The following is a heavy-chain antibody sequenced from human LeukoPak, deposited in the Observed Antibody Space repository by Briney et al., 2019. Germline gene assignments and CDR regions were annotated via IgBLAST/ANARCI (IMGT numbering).Heavy chain of an antibody. V-gene: IGHV3-7*03. CDR2: IKRDGSDK. J-gene: IGHJ5*02. CDR3: ARAGNNWNDDIWFDP. Sequence: GGSLRLSCAASGFTFSSYWMSWVRQAPGKGLEWVANIKRDGSDKYYVDSVKGRFTISRDNAKNSLYPQMNSLRAEDTAVYHCARAGNNWNDDIWFDPWGQGTLVTVSS. CDR1: GFTFSSYW. D-gene: IGHD1-1*01.